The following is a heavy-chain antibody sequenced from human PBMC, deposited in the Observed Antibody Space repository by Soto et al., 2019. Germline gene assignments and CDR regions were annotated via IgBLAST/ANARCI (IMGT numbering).Heavy chain of an antibody. CDR3: GKVADSGYYTVEC. V-gene: IGHV3-64D*08. CDR1: GFAFGSYA. D-gene: IGHD3-22*01. J-gene: IGHJ4*02. Sequence: GGSLRLSCSASGFAFGSYAFHWVRQASGKGLEYVSAINHNGVIRYYADSVKGRFTISRDDSKNTLYLQMSSLRDEDTAVYYCGKVADSGYYTVECCGQGTWVTVAS. CDR2: INHNGVIR.